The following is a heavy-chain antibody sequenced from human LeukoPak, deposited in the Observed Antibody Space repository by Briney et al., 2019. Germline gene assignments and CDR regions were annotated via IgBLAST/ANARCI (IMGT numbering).Heavy chain of an antibody. J-gene: IGHJ5*02. V-gene: IGHV1-46*01. CDR1: GCTFSSYA. CDR2: INPSGGST. D-gene: IGHD2-2*01. CDR3: ARGDIVVVPAALTDMGWFDP. Sequence: GASVKVSCKASGCTFSSYAISWVRQAPGQGLEWMGIINPSGGSTSYAQKFQGRVTMTRDISTGTVYMELSSLRSEDTAVYYCARGDIVVVPAALTDMGWFDPWGQGTLVTVSS.